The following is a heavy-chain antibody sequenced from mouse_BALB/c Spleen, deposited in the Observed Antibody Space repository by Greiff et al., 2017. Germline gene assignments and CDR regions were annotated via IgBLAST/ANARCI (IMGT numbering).Heavy chain of an antibody. CDR3: ARHEGFPLPFAY. V-gene: IGHV5-12-2*01. CDR1: GFTFSSYT. CDR2: ISNGGGST. Sequence: EVKLMESGGGLVQPGGSLKLSCAASGFTFSSYTMSWVRQTPEKRLEWVAYISNGGGSTYYPDTVKGRFTISRDNAKNTLYLQMSSLKSEDTAMYYCARHEGFPLPFAYWGQGTLVTVSA. J-gene: IGHJ3*01.